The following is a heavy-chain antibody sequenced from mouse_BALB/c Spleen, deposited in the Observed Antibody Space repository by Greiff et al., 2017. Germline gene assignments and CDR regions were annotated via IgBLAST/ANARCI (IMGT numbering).Heavy chain of an antibody. CDR1: GYTFTSYW. J-gene: IGHJ4*01. V-gene: IGHV1-7*01. D-gene: IGHD4-1*01. CDR3: ARSGGGTLAMDY. CDR2: INPSTGYT. Sequence: VQLQQSGAELAKPGASVKMSCKASGYTFTSYWMHWVKQRPGQGLEWIGYINPSTGYTEYNQKFKDKATLTADKSSSTAYMQLSSLTSEDSAVYYCARSGGGTLAMDYWGQGTSVTVSS.